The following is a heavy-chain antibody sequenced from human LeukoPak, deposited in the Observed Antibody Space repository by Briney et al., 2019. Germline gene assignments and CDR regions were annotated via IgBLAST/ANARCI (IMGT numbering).Heavy chain of an antibody. CDR3: ARDPRWTDYGDYWFDP. CDR2: INPNSGGT. J-gene: IGHJ5*02. D-gene: IGHD4-17*01. CDR1: GYTFTSYY. V-gene: IGHV1-2*06. Sequence: ASVKVSCKASGYTFTSYYMHWVRQAPGQGLEWMGRINPNSGGTNYAQKFQGRVTMTRDTSISTAYMELSRLRSDDTAVYYCARDPRWTDYGDYWFDPWGQGTLVTVSS.